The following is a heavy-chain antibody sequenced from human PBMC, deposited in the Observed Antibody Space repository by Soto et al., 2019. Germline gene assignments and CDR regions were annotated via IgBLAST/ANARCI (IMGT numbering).Heavy chain of an antibody. V-gene: IGHV3-9*01. Sequence: EVQLVESGGGLVQPGRSLRLSCAASGFTFDDYAMHWVRQAPGKGLEWVSGISWNSGSIGYADSVKGRFTISRDNAKNSLYLQMNSLRAEDTALYYCAKALDYSNYLGALPPVLSRSYYFDYWGQGTLVTVSS. J-gene: IGHJ4*02. CDR1: GFTFDDYA. CDR3: AKALDYSNYLGALPPVLSRSYYFDY. D-gene: IGHD4-4*01. CDR2: ISWNSGSI.